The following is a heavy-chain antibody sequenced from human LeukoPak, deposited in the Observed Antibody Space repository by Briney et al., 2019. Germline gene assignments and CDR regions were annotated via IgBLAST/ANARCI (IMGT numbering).Heavy chain of an antibody. D-gene: IGHD2-15*01. V-gene: IGHV3-23*01. CDR2: ISDTGNT. J-gene: IGHJ4*02. CDR3: AKAPVTTCRGAFCYPFDY. CDR1: GFTFSSYW. Sequence: GGSLRPSCAASGFTFSSYWMSWVRQAPGKGLEWVSAISDTGNTYHADSVKGRFTISRDSSKNTLFLQMNRLRPEDAAVYYCAKAPVTTCRGAFCYPFDYWGLGTLVTVSS.